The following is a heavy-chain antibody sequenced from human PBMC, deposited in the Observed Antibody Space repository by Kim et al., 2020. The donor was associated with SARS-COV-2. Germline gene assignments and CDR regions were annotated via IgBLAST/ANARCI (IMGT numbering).Heavy chain of an antibody. CDR1: GFTFSSYS. Sequence: GGSLRLSCAASGFTFSSYSMNWVSQAPGKGLEWVSYISSSSSTIYYADSVKGRFTISRDNAKNSLYLQMNSLRAEDTAVYYCARDQILCPDYWGQGTLVTVSS. CDR2: ISSSSSTI. D-gene: IGHD2-2*01. V-gene: IGHV3-48*04. CDR3: ARDQILCPDY. J-gene: IGHJ4*02.